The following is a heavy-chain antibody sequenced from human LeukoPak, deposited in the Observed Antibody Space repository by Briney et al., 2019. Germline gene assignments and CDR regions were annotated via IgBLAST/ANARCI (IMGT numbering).Heavy chain of an antibody. D-gene: IGHD6-13*01. V-gene: IGHV3-21*04. Sequence: MTGGSLRLSCAASGFTFSSYSMNWVRQAPGKGLEWVSSISSSSSYIYYADSVKGRFTISRDNSKNTLYLQMNSLRAEDTAVYYCAKDPSAYSSSWYSDYWGQGTLVTVSS. CDR3: AKDPSAYSSSWYSDY. CDR1: GFTFSSYS. CDR2: ISSSSSYI. J-gene: IGHJ4*02.